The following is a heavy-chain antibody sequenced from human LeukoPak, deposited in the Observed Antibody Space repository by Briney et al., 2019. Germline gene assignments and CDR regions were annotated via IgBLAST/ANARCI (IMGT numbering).Heavy chain of an antibody. V-gene: IGHV3-66*02. CDR1: GFTVSSNY. Sequence: GGSLRLSCTASGFTVSSNYMSWVRQAPGKGLEWVSVIYSGGSTYYADSVKGRFTISSDNTKNTPYLQMNSLRAEDTAVYYGARGPGRYDFWSGSYFFRKGIMDVWGKGTRVSVS. J-gene: IGHJ6*04. CDR2: IYSGGST. D-gene: IGHD3-3*01. CDR3: ARGPGRYDFWSGSYFFRKGIMDV.